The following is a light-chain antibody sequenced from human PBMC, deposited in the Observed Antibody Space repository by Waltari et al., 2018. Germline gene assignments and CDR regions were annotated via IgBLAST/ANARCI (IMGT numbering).Light chain of an antibody. CDR1: QTIGSS. V-gene: IGKV3-15*01. CDR3: QQYNNWPQGT. J-gene: IGKJ1*01. Sequence: EIVVTQSPATLSMSPGERATLSCSTSQTIGSSLAWYQQRPGQAPRLLIYRTPTRATGNPDRFSGSESESEVKLTISRLQSEDVAVYFCQQYNNWPQGTLGQGTKVEI. CDR2: RTP.